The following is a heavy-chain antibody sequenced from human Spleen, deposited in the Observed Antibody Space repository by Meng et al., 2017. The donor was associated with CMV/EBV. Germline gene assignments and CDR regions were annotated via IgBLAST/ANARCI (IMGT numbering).Heavy chain of an antibody. CDR2: IIPILGTA. Sequence: KASGGIFSSYAISWVRQAPGQGLEWMGGIIPILGTANYARKFRGRVTITTDESTTTAYMELSSLRSDDTAVYYCAREGVVGTTIYFDYWGQGTLVTVSS. CDR1: GGIFSSYA. V-gene: IGHV1-69*05. CDR3: AREGVVGTTIYFDY. J-gene: IGHJ4*02. D-gene: IGHD1-1*01.